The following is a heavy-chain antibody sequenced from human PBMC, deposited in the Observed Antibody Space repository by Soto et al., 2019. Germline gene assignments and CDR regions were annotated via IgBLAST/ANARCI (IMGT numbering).Heavy chain of an antibody. J-gene: IGHJ4*02. V-gene: IGHV3-30-3*01. D-gene: IGHD3-16*01. CDR1: GFTFSSYA. CDR2: MSYDGSNK. Sequence: QVQLVESGGGVVQPGRSLRLSCAASGFTFSSYAMYWVRRAPGKGLEWMAVMSYDGSNKYYADSVKGRFTISRDNSKNTLYLRMNSLRPEDTALYYCARDGGAYWGQGTLVIVSS. CDR3: ARDGGAY.